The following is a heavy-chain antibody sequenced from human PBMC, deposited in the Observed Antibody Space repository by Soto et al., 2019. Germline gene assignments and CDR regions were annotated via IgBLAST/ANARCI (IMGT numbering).Heavy chain of an antibody. J-gene: IGHJ6*02. V-gene: IGHV5-51*01. CDR3: SSGGSSISHTDYGMDV. CDR2: IYPGDSDT. CDR1: GYSFTSYW. D-gene: IGHD2-15*01. Sequence: GESLKISCQGSGYSFTSYWIGWVRQMPGKGLEWMGIIYPGDSDTRYSPSFQGQVTISADKSISTAYLQWSSLKASDTAMYYCSSGGSSISHTDYGMDVWGQGTTVTVSS.